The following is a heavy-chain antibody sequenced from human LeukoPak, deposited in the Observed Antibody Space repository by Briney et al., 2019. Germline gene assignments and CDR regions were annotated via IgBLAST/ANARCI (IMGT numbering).Heavy chain of an antibody. CDR2: ISSSSSYI. Sequence: GGSLRLSCAASGFTFSSYSMNWVRQAPGKGLEWVSSISSSSSYIYYADSLKGRFTISRDNAKNSLYLQMNSLRAEDTAVYYCARDGRPYYYMDVWGKGTTVTVSS. J-gene: IGHJ6*03. CDR1: GFTFSSYS. V-gene: IGHV3-21*01. D-gene: IGHD1-1*01. CDR3: ARDGRPYYYMDV.